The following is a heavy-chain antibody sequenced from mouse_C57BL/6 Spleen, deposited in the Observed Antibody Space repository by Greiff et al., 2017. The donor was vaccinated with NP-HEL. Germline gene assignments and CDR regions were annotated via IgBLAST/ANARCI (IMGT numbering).Heavy chain of an antibody. V-gene: IGHV1-18*01. D-gene: IGHD1-1*01. J-gene: IGHJ1*03. CDR2: INPNNGGT. Sequence: EVQLQQSGPELVKPGASVKIPCKASGYTFTDYNMDWVKQSHGKSLEWIGDINPNNGGTIYNQKFKGKATLTVDKSSSPSYMELRSLTSEDTAVYYCARLGAYYGSSHWYFDVWGTGTTVTVSS. CDR1: GYTFTDYN. CDR3: ARLGAYYGSSHWYFDV.